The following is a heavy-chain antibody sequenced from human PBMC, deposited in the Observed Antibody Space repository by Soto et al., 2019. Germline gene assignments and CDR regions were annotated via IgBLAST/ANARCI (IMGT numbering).Heavy chain of an antibody. V-gene: IGHV4-59*01. Sequence: QVQLQESGPGLVKPSETLSLTCTVSGVSISNNYWSWIRQPPGKGLEWIGYIYYNGNTNYNPSLKSRVTMSVDTSRNQISLKLTTVTAADTAVYYCTRANWYSAYWGQGTLVTVSS. CDR3: TRANWYSAY. D-gene: IGHD1-7*01. J-gene: IGHJ4*02. CDR2: IYYNGNT. CDR1: GVSISNNY.